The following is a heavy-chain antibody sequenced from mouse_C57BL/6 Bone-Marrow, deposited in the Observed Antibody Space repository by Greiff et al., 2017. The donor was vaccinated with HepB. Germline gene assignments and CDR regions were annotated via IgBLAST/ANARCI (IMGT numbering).Heavy chain of an antibody. CDR2: IWSGGST. J-gene: IGHJ4*01. Sequence: VKLMESGPGLVQPSQSLSITCTVSGFSLTSYGVHWVRQSPGKGLEWLGVIWSGGSTDYNAAFISRLSISKDNSKSQVFFKMNSLQADDTAIYYCARNDYGSRYYAMDYWGQGTSVTVSS. V-gene: IGHV2-2*01. CDR1: GFSLTSYG. D-gene: IGHD1-1*01. CDR3: ARNDYGSRYYAMDY.